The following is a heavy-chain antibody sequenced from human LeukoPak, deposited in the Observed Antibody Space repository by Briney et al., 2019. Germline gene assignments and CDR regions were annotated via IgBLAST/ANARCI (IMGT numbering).Heavy chain of an antibody. Sequence: SQTLSLTCAISGDSVSSTSASWGWIRQSPSRGLEWLGRTYYRSKWYSDYAVSVKSRITINPDTSKNQFSLQLNSVTPEDTAVYYCARARIAVAGLSAFDIWGQGTKVTVSS. CDR3: ARARIAVAGLSAFDI. D-gene: IGHD6-19*01. CDR1: GDSVSSTSAS. J-gene: IGHJ3*02. V-gene: IGHV6-1*01. CDR2: TYYRSKWYS.